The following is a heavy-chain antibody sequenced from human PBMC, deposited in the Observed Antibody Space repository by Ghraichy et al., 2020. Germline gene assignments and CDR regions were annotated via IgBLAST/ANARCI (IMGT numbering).Heavy chain of an antibody. CDR2: ISGSGGST. J-gene: IGHJ4*02. CDR3: AKHPLRWTLRAYYFDY. D-gene: IGHD5-12*01. Sequence: GGSLRLSCAASGFTFSSYAMSWVRQAPGKGLEWVSAISGSGGSTYYADSVKGRFTISRENSKNTLYLQMNSLRAEDTAVYYCAKHPLRWTLRAYYFDYWGQGTLVTVSS. CDR1: GFTFSSYA. V-gene: IGHV3-23*01.